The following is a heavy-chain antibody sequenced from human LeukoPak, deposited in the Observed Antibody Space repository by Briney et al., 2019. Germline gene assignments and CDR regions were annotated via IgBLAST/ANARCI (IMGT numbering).Heavy chain of an antibody. V-gene: IGHV4-4*07. Sequence: SETLSLTCTVSDGSISSYYWSWIRQPAGKGLEWIGRVYTSGSTDYNPSLKSRVTISVDTSKNQFSLKLTSVTAADTAVYYCARDLSYFDYWGQGTLVTVSS. CDR1: DGSISSYY. J-gene: IGHJ4*02. CDR2: VYTSGST. CDR3: ARDLSYFDY.